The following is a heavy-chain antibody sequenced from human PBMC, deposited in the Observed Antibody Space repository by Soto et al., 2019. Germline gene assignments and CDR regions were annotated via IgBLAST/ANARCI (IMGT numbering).Heavy chain of an antibody. CDR3: ARRYYDFWSGYLGNWFDP. V-gene: IGHV4-39*01. D-gene: IGHD3-3*01. CDR2: IYYSGST. J-gene: IGHJ5*02. Sequence: QLQLQESGPGLVKSSETLSLTCTVSGGSISSSSYYWGWIRQPPGKGLEWIGSIYYSGSTYYNPSLKSRVTISVDTSKNQFSLKLSSVTAADTAVYYCARRYYDFWSGYLGNWFDPWGQGTLVTVSS. CDR1: GGSISSSSYY.